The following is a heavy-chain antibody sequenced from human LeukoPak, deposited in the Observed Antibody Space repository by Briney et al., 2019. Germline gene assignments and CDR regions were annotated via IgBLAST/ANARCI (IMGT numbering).Heavy chain of an antibody. CDR3: ARAYSSSWYGPFDY. CDR1: GGTFSSYA. CDR2: IIPILGIA. D-gene: IGHD6-13*01. V-gene: IGHV1-69*04. Sequence: GASVKVSCKASGGTFSSYAISWVRQAPGQGLEWMGRIIPILGIANYAQKFQGRVTITADKSTSTAYMELSSLRSEDTAVYYCARAYSSSWYGPFDYWGQGTLVTVSS. J-gene: IGHJ4*02.